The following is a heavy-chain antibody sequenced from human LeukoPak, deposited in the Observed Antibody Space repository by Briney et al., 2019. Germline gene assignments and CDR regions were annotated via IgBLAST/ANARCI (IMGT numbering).Heavy chain of an antibody. CDR1: GFTFSSHS. J-gene: IGHJ4*02. Sequence: PGGSLTLSCVVSGFTFSSHSENWVRQPPGRGREWVLSITTSNYIFYAESVKGRFTISRDKAKNSLSRQMSSPRAEDTAVYYCVREQARGGSFDYWGQGSLVTVSS. CDR2: ITTSNYI. CDR3: VREQARGGSFDY. V-gene: IGHV3-21*01. D-gene: IGHD2-15*01.